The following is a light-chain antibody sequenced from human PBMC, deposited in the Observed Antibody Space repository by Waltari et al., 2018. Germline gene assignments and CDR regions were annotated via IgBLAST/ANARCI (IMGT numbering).Light chain of an antibody. CDR1: QSITRW. V-gene: IGKV1-5*03. CDR3: QHYDSYSAT. Sequence: DIQMTQPPSTLSASVGDRVTITCRASQSITRWLAWDQQKAGKAPKLQIYKASILESGVPSRFSGGGSETEFTLTISSLQPDDAATYYCQHYDSYSATFGRGTKVEIK. CDR2: KAS. J-gene: IGKJ4*02.